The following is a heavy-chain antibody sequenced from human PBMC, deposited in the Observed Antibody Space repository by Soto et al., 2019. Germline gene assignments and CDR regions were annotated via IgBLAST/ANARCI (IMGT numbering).Heavy chain of an antibody. CDR1: GYTFTSYG. V-gene: IGHV1-18*01. J-gene: IGHJ3*02. CDR2: ISAYNGNT. Sequence: ASVKVSCKASGYTFTSYGISWVRQAPGQGLEWMGWISAYNGNTNYAQKLQGRVTMTTDTSTSTAYMELRSLRSDDTAVYYCARDRYDFWSGLGDAFDIWGQGTMVTVSS. D-gene: IGHD3-3*01. CDR3: ARDRYDFWSGLGDAFDI.